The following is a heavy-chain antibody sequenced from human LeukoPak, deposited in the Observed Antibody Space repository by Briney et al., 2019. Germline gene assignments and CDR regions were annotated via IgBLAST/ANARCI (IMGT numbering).Heavy chain of an antibody. V-gene: IGHV3-21*01. CDR1: GFTFSSYS. CDR3: ATRIAAAGSLDP. D-gene: IGHD6-13*01. CDR2: ISSSSSYI. Sequence: PGGSLRLSCAASGFTFSSYSMNWVRQAPGKGLEWVSSISSSSSYIYYADSVKSRFTISRDNAKNSLYLQMNSLRAEDTAVYYCATRIAAAGSLDPWGQGTLVTVSS. J-gene: IGHJ5*02.